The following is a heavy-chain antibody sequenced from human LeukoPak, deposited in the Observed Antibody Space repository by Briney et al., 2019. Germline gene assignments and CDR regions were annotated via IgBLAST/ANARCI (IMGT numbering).Heavy chain of an antibody. CDR3: ARVYYDFWSGYEYDAFDI. CDR2: ISAYNGNT. Sequence: ASVKVSCKASGCTFTSYGISWVRQAPGQGLEWMGWISAYNGNTNYAQKLQGRVTMTTDTSTSTAYMELRSLRSDDTAVYYCARVYYDFWSGYEYDAFDIWGQRTMVTVSS. CDR1: GCTFTSYG. D-gene: IGHD3-3*01. J-gene: IGHJ3*02. V-gene: IGHV1-18*01.